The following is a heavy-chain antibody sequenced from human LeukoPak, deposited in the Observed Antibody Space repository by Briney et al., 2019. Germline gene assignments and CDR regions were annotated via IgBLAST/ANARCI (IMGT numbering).Heavy chain of an antibody. CDR1: GFTFSSYW. CDR3: AKDYAQSFGELYRSAFDP. Sequence: GGALRLSCAASGFTFSSYWMSWVRQAPGKGLEWVANIKQDGSEKYYVDSVKGRFTISRDNARNSLYLQLHSLRAEDTAVYYCAKDYAQSFGELYRSAFDPWGQGTLVTVSS. D-gene: IGHD3-10*01. J-gene: IGHJ5*02. CDR2: IKQDGSEK. V-gene: IGHV3-7*01.